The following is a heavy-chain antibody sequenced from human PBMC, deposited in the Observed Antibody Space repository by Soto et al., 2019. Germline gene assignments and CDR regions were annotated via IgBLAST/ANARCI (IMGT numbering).Heavy chain of an antibody. V-gene: IGHV3-53*01. CDR3: AKDRWTGTTWGRWFDP. D-gene: IGHD1-7*01. CDR1: GFTVSSNY. CDR2: IYSGGST. J-gene: IGHJ5*02. Sequence: GGSLRLSCAASGFTVSSNYMSWVRQAPGKGLEWVSVIYSGGSTYYADSVKGRFTISRDNSKNTLYLQMNSLRAEDTAVYYCAKDRWTGTTWGRWFDPWGQGTLVTVSS.